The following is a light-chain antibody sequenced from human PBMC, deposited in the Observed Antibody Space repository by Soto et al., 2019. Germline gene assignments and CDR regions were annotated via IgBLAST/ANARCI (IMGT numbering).Light chain of an antibody. CDR3: QQLHTYLLT. Sequence: DIPLTQSPSFLSASIGDRVTIPGRASQAFGPYLAWYQQKPGKAPNPLVSAASTLHSGVPSRFSGSGSGTEFTLTITGLQPEDVATYYCQQLHTYLLTFGGGTKVQIK. V-gene: IGKV1-9*01. CDR1: QAFGPY. CDR2: AAS. J-gene: IGKJ4*01.